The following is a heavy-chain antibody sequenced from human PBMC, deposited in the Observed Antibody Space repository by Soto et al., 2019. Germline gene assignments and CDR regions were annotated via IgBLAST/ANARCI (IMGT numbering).Heavy chain of an antibody. CDR2: ISWNSGSI. J-gene: IGHJ6*02. Sequence: PGGSLRLSCEASGFTFDGYALHCVRQAPGKGLEWVSVISWNSGSIGYADSVNGRFTISIDNAKNSLYLQMNSLRAEDTALYYCAKDIIRARRYYDFWSGYSHYYGMDVWGQGTKVTVSS. V-gene: IGHV3-9*01. CDR3: AKDIIRARRYYDFWSGYSHYYGMDV. CDR1: GFTFDGYA. D-gene: IGHD3-3*01.